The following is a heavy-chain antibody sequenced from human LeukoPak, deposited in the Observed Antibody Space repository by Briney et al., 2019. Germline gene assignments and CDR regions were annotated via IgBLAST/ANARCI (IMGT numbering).Heavy chain of an antibody. CDR3: ARAYYYDSSGSEDYFDY. CDR2: IYYSGST. V-gene: IGHV4-39*01. D-gene: IGHD3-22*01. CDR1: GGSISSSSYY. Sequence: KPSETLSLTCTVSGGSISSSSYYWGWIRQPPGKGLEWIGSIYYSGSTYYNPSLKSRVTISVDTSKNQFSLKLSSVTAADTAVYYCARAYYYDSSGSEDYFDYWGQGSLVTVSS. J-gene: IGHJ4*02.